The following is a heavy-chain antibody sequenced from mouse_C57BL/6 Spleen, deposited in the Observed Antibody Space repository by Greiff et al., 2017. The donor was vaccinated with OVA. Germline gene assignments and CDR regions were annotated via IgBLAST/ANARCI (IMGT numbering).Heavy chain of an antibody. J-gene: IGHJ4*01. CDR3: ARDYYDAMDY. D-gene: IGHD2-4*01. CDR2: INPGSGGT. V-gene: IGHV1-54*01. CDR1: GYAFTNYL. Sequence: VVRPGTSVKVSCKASGYAFTNYLIEWVKQRPGQGLEWIGVINPGSGGTNYNEKFKGKATLTADKSSSTAYMQLSSLTSEDSAVYFCARDYYDAMDYWGQGTSVTVSS.